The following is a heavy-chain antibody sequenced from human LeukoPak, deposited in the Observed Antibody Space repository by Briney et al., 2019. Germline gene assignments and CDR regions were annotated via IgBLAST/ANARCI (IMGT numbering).Heavy chain of an antibody. J-gene: IGHJ3*02. CDR3: ARYRSDYNYLHAFNI. V-gene: IGHV4-39*01. Sequence: PSETLSLTCTVSGGSISSSSYYWGWIRQPPGKGLEWIGSIYYSGSTYYNPSLKSRVTISVDTSKNQFSLKLSSVTAADTAVYYCARYRSDYNYLHAFNIWGQGTMVTVSS. CDR2: IYYSGST. D-gene: IGHD5-24*01. CDR1: GGSISSSSYY.